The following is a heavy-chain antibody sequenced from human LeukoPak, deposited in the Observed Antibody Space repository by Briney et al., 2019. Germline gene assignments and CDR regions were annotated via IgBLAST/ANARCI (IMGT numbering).Heavy chain of an antibody. CDR3: AKGFGPYYYDSSGYLDY. D-gene: IGHD3-22*01. V-gene: IGHV3-74*01. CDR2: IKTDGSIT. CDR1: GFSFSVYW. J-gene: IGHJ4*02. Sequence: GGSLRLSCAASGFSFSVYWMHWVRQAPGKGPVWVSRIKTDGSITDYADSVKGRFTISRDNAKNSLYLQMNSLRAEDMALYYCAKGFGPYYYDSSGYLDYWGQGTLVTVSS.